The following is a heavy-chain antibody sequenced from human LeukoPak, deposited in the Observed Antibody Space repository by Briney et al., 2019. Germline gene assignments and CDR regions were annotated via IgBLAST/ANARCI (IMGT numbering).Heavy chain of an antibody. CDR3: AKEGGDTGLDAFDI. CDR1: GFTLSTYG. CDR2: ISYDGSNK. J-gene: IGHJ3*02. Sequence: PGRSLRLSCAASGFTLSTYGMHWVRQAPGKGLEWVAVISYDGSNKYYADSVKGRFTISRDNSKNTLYLQMNSLGAEDTAVYYCAKEGGDTGLDAFDIWGQGTMVTVSS. D-gene: IGHD2-21*02. V-gene: IGHV3-30*18.